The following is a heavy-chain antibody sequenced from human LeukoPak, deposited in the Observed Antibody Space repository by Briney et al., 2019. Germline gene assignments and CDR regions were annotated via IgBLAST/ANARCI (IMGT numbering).Heavy chain of an antibody. CDR2: IIPIFGTA. Sequence: ASVKVSCKASGGTFSSYAISWVRQAPGQGLEWMGGIIPIFGTANYAQKFQGRVTITTDESTSTAYMELSSLRSEDTAVYYCARSMAAADPFDYWGQGTLVTVSS. CDR3: ARSMAAADPFDY. CDR1: GGTFSSYA. J-gene: IGHJ4*02. D-gene: IGHD6-13*01. V-gene: IGHV1-69*05.